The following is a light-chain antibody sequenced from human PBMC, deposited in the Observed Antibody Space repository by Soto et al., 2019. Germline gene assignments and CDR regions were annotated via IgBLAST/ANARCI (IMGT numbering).Light chain of an antibody. CDR2: GNS. J-gene: IGLJ2*01. V-gene: IGLV1-40*01. CDR1: SSNIGAGYD. Sequence: QSVLTQPPSVSGAPGQRVTISCTGSSSNIGAGYDVHWYQQLPGTAPKLLISGNSNRPSGVPDRFSGSKSGTSASLAITGLQAEDEADYYSQSYDSSLSVVFGGGTKLTGL. CDR3: QSYDSSLSVV.